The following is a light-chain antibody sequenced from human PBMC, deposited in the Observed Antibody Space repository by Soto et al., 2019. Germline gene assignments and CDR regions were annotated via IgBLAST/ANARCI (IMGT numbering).Light chain of an antibody. Sequence: QSALTQPASVSGSPGQSITISCTGTSSDVGYYNYVSWYQHHPGKVPKLMIYEVSNRPSGVSNRFSGSKSGNTASLTISGVPAEEGAEYYCSSYTTRSTQVVGGGTKLTVL. CDR1: SSDVGYYNY. CDR2: EVS. J-gene: IGLJ3*02. V-gene: IGLV2-14*01. CDR3: SSYTTRSTQV.